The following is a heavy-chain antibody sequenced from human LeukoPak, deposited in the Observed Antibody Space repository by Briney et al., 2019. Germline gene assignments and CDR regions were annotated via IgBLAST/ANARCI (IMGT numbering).Heavy chain of an antibody. Sequence: GGSLRLSCAASGFTFSSYFMHWVRQAPGKGLEWVAVIASDGSQTFYVESVKGRFSICRDNSKNTLYLQMNSLRAEDTAVYFCARERQDTIVHSGAFDIWGQGTMVIVSS. D-gene: IGHD3-10*01. CDR2: IASDGSQT. V-gene: IGHV3-30-3*01. CDR3: ARERQDTIVHSGAFDI. CDR1: GFTFSSYF. J-gene: IGHJ3*02.